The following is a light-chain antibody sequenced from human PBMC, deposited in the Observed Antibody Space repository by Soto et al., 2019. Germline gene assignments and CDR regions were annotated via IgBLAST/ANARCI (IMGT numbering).Light chain of an antibody. CDR3: SSFAGNNNLR. CDR2: EVT. Sequence: QSALTQPPSASGSPGQSVAISCTGTSSDVGGYNFVSWYQQHPGKAPKLTIYEVTKRPSGVPDRFSGSKSGNTASLTVSGLQAEDEADYYCSSFAGNNNLRFGGGTKLTVL. CDR1: SSDVGGYNF. V-gene: IGLV2-8*01. J-gene: IGLJ2*01.